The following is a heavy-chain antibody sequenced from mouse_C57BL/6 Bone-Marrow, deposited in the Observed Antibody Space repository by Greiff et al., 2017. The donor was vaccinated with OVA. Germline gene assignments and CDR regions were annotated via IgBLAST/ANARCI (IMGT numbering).Heavy chain of an antibody. D-gene: IGHD2-3*01. CDR1: GYAFTNYL. CDR3: ARVNDGYYFDY. Sequence: VQLQQSGAELVRPGTSVKVSCKASGYAFTNYLIEWVKQRPGQGLEWIGVINPGRGGTNYNEKFKGKATLTADKSSSTAYMQLSSLTSEDSAVYFCARVNDGYYFDYWGQGTTLTVSS. V-gene: IGHV1-54*01. J-gene: IGHJ2*01. CDR2: INPGRGGT.